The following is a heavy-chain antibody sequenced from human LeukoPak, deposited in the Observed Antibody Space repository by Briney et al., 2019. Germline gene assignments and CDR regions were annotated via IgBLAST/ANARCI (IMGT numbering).Heavy chain of an antibody. J-gene: IGHJ3*02. CDR3: AREFYGGNSFPGNAFDI. D-gene: IGHD4-23*01. V-gene: IGHV3-7*01. Sequence: PGGSLRLSCAASGFSFTTYWMSWVRQAPGKGLEWVANINQGGTERYVDSVKGRFTISRDNAKNSLYLQMNSLRAEDTAVYYCAREFYGGNSFPGNAFDIWGQGTMVTVSS. CDR1: GFSFTTYW. CDR2: INQGGTER.